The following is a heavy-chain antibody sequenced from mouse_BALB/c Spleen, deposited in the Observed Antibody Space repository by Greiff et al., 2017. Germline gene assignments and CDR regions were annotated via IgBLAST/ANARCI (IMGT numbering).Heavy chain of an antibody. CDR3: ARKFYYGYAMDY. CDR1: GYTFSSYW. CDR2: ILPGSGST. D-gene: IGHD1-1*01. V-gene: IGHV1-9*01. J-gene: IGHJ4*01. Sequence: VQLQQSGAELMKPGASVKISCKATGYTFSSYWIEWVKQRPGHGLEWIGEILPGSGSTNYNEKFKGKATLTADTSSNTAYMQLSSLTSEDSAVYYCARKFYYGYAMDYWGQGTSVTVSS.